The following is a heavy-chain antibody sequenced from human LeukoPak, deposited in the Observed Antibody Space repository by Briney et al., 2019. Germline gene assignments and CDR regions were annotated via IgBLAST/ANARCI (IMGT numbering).Heavy chain of an antibody. V-gene: IGHV3-30-3*01. CDR3: AGAARPWDY. D-gene: IGHD6-6*01. CDR2: ISYDGSNK. Sequence: GRSLRLSCAASGFTFSSYAMHWVRQALGKGLEWVAVISYDGSNKYYADSVKGRFTISRDNSKNTLYLQMNSLRAEDTAVYYCAGAARPWDYWGQGTLVTVSS. J-gene: IGHJ4*02. CDR1: GFTFSSYA.